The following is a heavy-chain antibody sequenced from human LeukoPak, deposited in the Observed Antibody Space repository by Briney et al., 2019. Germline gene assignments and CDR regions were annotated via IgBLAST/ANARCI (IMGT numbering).Heavy chain of an antibody. J-gene: IGHJ6*03. V-gene: IGHV1-69*13. D-gene: IGHD2-2*02. CDR2: IIPIFGTA. CDR3: ARVPLLYPYYYYYYMDV. Sequence: ASVKVSCKASGGTFSSYAISWVRQAPGQGLEWMGGIIPIFGTANYAQKFQGRVTITADESTSTAYMELSSLRSEDTAVYYCARVPLLYPYYYYYYMDVWGQGTMVTVSS. CDR1: GGTFSSYA.